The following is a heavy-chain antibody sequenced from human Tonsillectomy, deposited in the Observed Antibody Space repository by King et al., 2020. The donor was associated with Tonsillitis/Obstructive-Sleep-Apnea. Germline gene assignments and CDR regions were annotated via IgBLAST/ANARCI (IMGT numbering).Heavy chain of an antibody. Sequence: GQLVQSGAEVKKPGASVKVSCRVSGYTLTELSMHWVRQAPGKGLEWMGGFDPENGETIYAQEFQGRVTMTEDTSTDTAYMELSSLRSEDTAVYYCATVNPIGILPAPIWRKDWFDPWGQGTLVTVSS. V-gene: IGHV1-24*01. J-gene: IGHJ5*02. CDR3: ATVNPIGILPAPIWRKDWFDP. CDR2: FDPENGET. D-gene: IGHD2-2*02. CDR1: GYTLTELS.